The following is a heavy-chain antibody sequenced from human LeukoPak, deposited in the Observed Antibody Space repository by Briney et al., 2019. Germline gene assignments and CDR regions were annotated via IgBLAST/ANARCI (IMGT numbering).Heavy chain of an antibody. CDR2: IYYSGST. V-gene: IGHV4-30-4*01. CDR3: AIGIHDSQRKYYFDY. D-gene: IGHD2-15*01. Sequence: SQTLSLTCTVSGGSISSGDYYWSWIRQPPGKCLEWIGYIYYSGSTYYNPSFKSGVTISVDTSKNQFSLRLSSVTAADTDVYYCAIGIHDSQRKYYFDYWGQGTLVTVSS. CDR1: GGSISSGDYY. J-gene: IGHJ4*02.